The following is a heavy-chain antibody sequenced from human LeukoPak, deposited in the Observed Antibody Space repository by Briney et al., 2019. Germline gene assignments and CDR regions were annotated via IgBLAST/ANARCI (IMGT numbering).Heavy chain of an antibody. CDR2: INPNSGGT. Sequence: ASVKVSCKASGYTFTGYYMHWVRQAPGQGLEWMGWINPNSGGTNYAQKFQGRVTMTRDTSISTAYMELSRLRSDDTAVYYCARDYYDILTGYLNYGMDVWGQGTTVTVSS. CDR3: ARDYYDILTGYLNYGMDV. D-gene: IGHD3-9*01. CDR1: GYTFTGYY. J-gene: IGHJ6*02. V-gene: IGHV1-2*02.